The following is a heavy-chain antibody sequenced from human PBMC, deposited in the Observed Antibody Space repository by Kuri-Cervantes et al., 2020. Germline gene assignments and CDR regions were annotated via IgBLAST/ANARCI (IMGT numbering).Heavy chain of an antibody. J-gene: IGHJ3*02. Sequence: GSLRLSCTVSGGSISSDYWSWIRQPAGKGLEWIGRIYTSGSTNYNPSLKSRVTISVDKSKNQFSLKLSSVTAADTAVYYCAREHRATMIVVGDDAFDIWGQGTMVTVSS. CDR1: GGSISSDY. D-gene: IGHD3-22*01. CDR2: IYTSGST. V-gene: IGHV4-4*07. CDR3: AREHRATMIVVGDDAFDI.